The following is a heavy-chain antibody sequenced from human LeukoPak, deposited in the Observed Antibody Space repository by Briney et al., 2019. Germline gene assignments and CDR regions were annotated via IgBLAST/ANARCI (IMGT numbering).Heavy chain of an antibody. CDR2: ISSSGGTI. CDR3: ARRDIVVVVSASDY. Sequence: GGSLRLSCAASGFTFSSYEMNWVRQAPGKGLEWVSYISSSGGTIYSADSVEGRFTMSRDNSKNTVYLQMNSLRVDDTAVYYCARRDIVVVVSASDYWGQGTLVTVSS. J-gene: IGHJ4*02. CDR1: GFTFSSYE. V-gene: IGHV3-48*03. D-gene: IGHD2-15*01.